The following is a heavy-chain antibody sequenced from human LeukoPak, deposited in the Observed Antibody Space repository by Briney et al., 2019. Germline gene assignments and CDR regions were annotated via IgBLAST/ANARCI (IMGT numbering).Heavy chain of an antibody. CDR2: ISSSSSYI. V-gene: IGHV3-21*01. D-gene: IGHD3-22*01. Sequence: NPGGSLRLSCAASGFTFSSYSMNWVRQAPGKGLEWVSSISSSSSYIYYADSVKGRFTISRDNAKNSLYLQMNSLRAEDTAVYYCARDASSGYYFANDAFDIWGQGTMVTVSS. CDR1: GFTFSSYS. J-gene: IGHJ3*02. CDR3: ARDASSGYYFANDAFDI.